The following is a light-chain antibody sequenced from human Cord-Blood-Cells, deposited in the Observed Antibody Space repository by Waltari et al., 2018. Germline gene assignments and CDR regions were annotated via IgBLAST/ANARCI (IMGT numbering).Light chain of an antibody. Sequence: DIVLTQSPATLSLSPGERATLSCRASKSVSSDLAWYQQKPGQSPRLLIYDASNRATGIPARFSGGGSGTDFTLTISSLEPEDFAVYYCQQRSNWPLLTFGGGTKVEIK. CDR2: DAS. J-gene: IGKJ4*01. CDR1: KSVSSD. CDR3: QQRSNWPLLT. V-gene: IGKV3-11*01.